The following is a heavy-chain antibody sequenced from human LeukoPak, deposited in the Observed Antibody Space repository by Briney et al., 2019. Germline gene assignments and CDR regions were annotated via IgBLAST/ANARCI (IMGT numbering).Heavy chain of an antibody. V-gene: IGHV4-39*01. CDR3: ARRVPRWGYMDV. D-gene: IGHD5-24*01. J-gene: IGHJ6*02. Sequence: SSETLSLTCTVSVGFVSSGTYYWDWIRQPPGKGLEWIGTIYHSGTTSYAPSLESRASISVDTSQNLVSLKLRSVTAADTAVYYCARRVPRWGYMDVWAKGPRSPSP. CDR1: VGFVSSGTYY. CDR2: IYHSGTT.